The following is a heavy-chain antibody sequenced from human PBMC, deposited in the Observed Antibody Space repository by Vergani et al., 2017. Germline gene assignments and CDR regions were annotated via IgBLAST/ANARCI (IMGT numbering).Heavy chain of an antibody. CDR2: ISWNSGSI. J-gene: IGHJ4*02. V-gene: IGHV3-9*01. Sequence: EVQLVESGGGLVQPGRSLRLSCAASGFTFADYAMHWVRQAPGKGLEWVSGISWNSGSIGYADSVKGRFTISRDKAKNSLYLQMNSLRAEDSALYYCAKEGYWGQGTLVTVSS. CDR1: GFTFADYA. CDR3: AKEGY.